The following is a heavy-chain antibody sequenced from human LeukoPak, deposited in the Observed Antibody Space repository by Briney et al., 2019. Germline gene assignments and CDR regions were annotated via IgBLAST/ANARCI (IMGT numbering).Heavy chain of an antibody. CDR2: ISSSGSTI. Sequence: GESLRLSCAASGFTFSSYEMNWVRQAPGKGLEWVSYISSSGSTIYYADSVKGRFTISRDNAKNSQYLQMNSLRAEDTAVYYCARATPDYYDSSGYFDYWGQGTLVTVSS. D-gene: IGHD3-22*01. V-gene: IGHV3-48*03. CDR3: ARATPDYYDSSGYFDY. CDR1: GFTFSSYE. J-gene: IGHJ4*02.